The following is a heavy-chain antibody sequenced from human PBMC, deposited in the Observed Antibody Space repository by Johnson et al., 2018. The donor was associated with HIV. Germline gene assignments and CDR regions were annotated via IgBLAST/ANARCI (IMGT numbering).Heavy chain of an antibody. D-gene: IGHD1-26*01. Sequence: QVLLVESGGGVVQPGRSLRLSCAASGFTFSSYAMHWVRQAPGKGLEWVAVISYDGSNKYYADSVKGRFTISRDNSKNTLYLQLTSLRAEDTAVYYCERLTWDQNRGWDAFDSWGQGTMVTVSS. J-gene: IGHJ3*02. CDR1: GFTFSSYA. CDR3: ERLTWDQNRGWDAFDS. V-gene: IGHV3-30*14. CDR2: ISYDGSNK.